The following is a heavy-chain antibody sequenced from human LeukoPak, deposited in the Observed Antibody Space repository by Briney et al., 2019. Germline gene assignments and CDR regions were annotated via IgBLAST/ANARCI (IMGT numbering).Heavy chain of an antibody. Sequence: SGPTLVKPTQTLTLTCTFSGSSLSTSGVGVGWIRLPPGKALEWLALIYWDDDKRYSPSLKSRLTITKDTSKNQVVLTMTNMDPVDTATYYCAHTLGYYDSSGYYYFEDYWGQGTLVTVSS. CDR3: AHTLGYYDSSGYYYFEDY. V-gene: IGHV2-5*02. D-gene: IGHD3-22*01. CDR1: GSSLSTSGVG. J-gene: IGHJ4*02. CDR2: IYWDDDK.